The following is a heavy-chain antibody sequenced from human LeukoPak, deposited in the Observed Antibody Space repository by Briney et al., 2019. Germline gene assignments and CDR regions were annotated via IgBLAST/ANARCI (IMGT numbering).Heavy chain of an antibody. CDR3: ASSYFYDGNRYFDY. CDR2: IYYTGST. D-gene: IGHD3-22*01. Sequence: SETLSLTCNVSGDSITSYYWNWIRQPPGKGLEWIGYIYYTGSTNSNPSLKSRLTISLDTSKKHFSLKLSSVTAADTAIYYCASSYFYDGNRYFDYWGQGALVTVSS. CDR1: GDSITSYY. V-gene: IGHV4-59*08. J-gene: IGHJ4*02.